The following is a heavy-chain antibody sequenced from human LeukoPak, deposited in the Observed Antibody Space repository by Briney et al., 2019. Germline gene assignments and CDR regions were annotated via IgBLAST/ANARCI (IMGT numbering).Heavy chain of an antibody. CDR2: IKSKTDGGTT. V-gene: IGHV3-15*01. D-gene: IGHD1-26*01. CDR3: TTYGMSTEELDY. J-gene: IGHJ4*02. Sequence: GGSLRLSCAASGFTFSNAWMSWVRHAPGKGLEWVGRIKSKTDGGTTDYAAPVKGRFTISRDDSKNTLYLQMNSLKTEDTAVYYCTTYGMSTEELDYWGQGTLVTVSS. CDR1: GFTFSNAW.